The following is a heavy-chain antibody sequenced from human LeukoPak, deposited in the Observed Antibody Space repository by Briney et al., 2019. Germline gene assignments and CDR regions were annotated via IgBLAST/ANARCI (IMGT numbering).Heavy chain of an antibody. V-gene: IGHV3-33*01. CDR3: ASLRSGPRYGMDV. D-gene: IGHD3-3*01. CDR1: GFTFSSYG. Sequence: GGSLRLSCAASGFTFSSYGMYWVRQAPGRGLEWVAVIWYDGSNKYYADSVKGRFTISRDNSKNTLYLQMNSLRAEDTAVYYCASLRSGPRYGMDVWGQGTTVTVSS. CDR2: IWYDGSNK. J-gene: IGHJ6*02.